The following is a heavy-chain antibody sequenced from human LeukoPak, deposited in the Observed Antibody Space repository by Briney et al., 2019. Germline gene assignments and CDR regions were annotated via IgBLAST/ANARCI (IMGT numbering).Heavy chain of an antibody. Sequence: GGSLRLSCAAPGFTFSSYSMNWVRQAPGKGLEWVSSISSSSSYIYYADSVKGRFTISRDNAKNSLYLQMNSLRAEDTAVYYCARDSTYSSGWYGGDDAFDIWGQGTMVTVSS. J-gene: IGHJ3*02. D-gene: IGHD6-19*01. CDR1: GFTFSSYS. CDR2: ISSSSSYI. CDR3: ARDSTYSSGWYGGDDAFDI. V-gene: IGHV3-21*01.